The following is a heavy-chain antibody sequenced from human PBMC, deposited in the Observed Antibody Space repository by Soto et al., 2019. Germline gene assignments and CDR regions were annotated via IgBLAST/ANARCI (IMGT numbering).Heavy chain of an antibody. CDR1: GGTFSSYA. D-gene: IGHD4-17*01. CDR3: ARLRSPGQPVPDY. CDR2: IIPIFGTA. V-gene: IGHV1-69*13. Sequence: SVKVSCKASGGTFSSYAISWVRQAPGQGLEWMGGIIPIFGTANYAQKFQGRVTITADESTSTAYMELSSLRSEDTAVYYCARLRSPGQPVPDYWGQGXLVTVYS. J-gene: IGHJ4*02.